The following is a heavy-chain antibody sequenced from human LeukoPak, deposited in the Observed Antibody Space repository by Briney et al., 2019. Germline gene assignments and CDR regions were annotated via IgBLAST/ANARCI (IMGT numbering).Heavy chain of an antibody. J-gene: IGHJ4*02. V-gene: IGHV3-15*01. D-gene: IGHD2-2*01. Sequence: GGSLRLSCVASGFTFANTWMSWVRQAPGKGLEWVGRLKSKRDGGTTDYAAPVGGRFTISRDDSKNTLYLQMASLKTDDTAVYYCATGPEPAAMVFDFWGQGTLVTVSS. CDR1: GFTFANTW. CDR3: ATGPEPAAMVFDF. CDR2: LKSKRDGGTT.